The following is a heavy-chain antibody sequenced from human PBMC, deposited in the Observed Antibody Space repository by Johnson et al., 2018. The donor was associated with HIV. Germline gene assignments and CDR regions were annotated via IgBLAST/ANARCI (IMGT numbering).Heavy chain of an antibody. D-gene: IGHD3-10*01. CDR3: AKDRGGTPPMGAFDI. J-gene: IGHJ3*02. CDR1: GFTFDDYV. Sequence: VQLVESGGGWVQPGRSLRLSCAASGFTFDDYVMHWVRQAPGQGLEWVSVIYSGGSTYYADSVKGRFTISRDNSKNTLYLQMNSLRAEDTAVYYCAKDRGGTPPMGAFDIWGQGTMVTVSS. V-gene: IGHV3-23*03. CDR2: IYSGGST.